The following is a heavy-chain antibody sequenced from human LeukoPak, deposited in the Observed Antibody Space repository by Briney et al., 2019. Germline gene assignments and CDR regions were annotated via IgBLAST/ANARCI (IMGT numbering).Heavy chain of an antibody. J-gene: IGHJ4*02. CDR3: AKDRDGYKSGDFDY. V-gene: IGHV3-23*01. CDR1: GFTFSSYA. D-gene: IGHD5-24*01. Sequence: GGSLRLSCAASGFTFSSYAMSWVRQAPGKGLEWVSAISGSGGSTYYAVSVKGRFTISRDNSKNTLYLQMNSLRAEDTAVYYCAKDRDGYKSGDFDYWGQGTLVTVSS. CDR2: ISGSGGST.